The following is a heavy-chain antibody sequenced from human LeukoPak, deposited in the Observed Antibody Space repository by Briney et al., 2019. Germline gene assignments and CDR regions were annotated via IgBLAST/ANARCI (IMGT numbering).Heavy chain of an antibody. CDR1: GYTFTSYY. V-gene: IGHV1-46*01. CDR2: INPSGGST. Sequence: ASVKVSCKASGYTFTSYYMHWVRQAPGQGLEWMGIINPSGGSTSYAQKFQGRVTMTRDTSTSTVYMELSSLRSEDTAVYYCARVQGIQGHSYGLPRRPIDYWGQGTLVTVSS. J-gene: IGHJ4*02. CDR3: ARVQGIQGHSYGLPRRPIDY. D-gene: IGHD5-18*01.